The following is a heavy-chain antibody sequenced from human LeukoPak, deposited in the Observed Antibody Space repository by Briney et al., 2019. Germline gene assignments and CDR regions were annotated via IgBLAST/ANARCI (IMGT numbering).Heavy chain of an antibody. V-gene: IGHV3-30*18. J-gene: IGHJ3*02. CDR1: GFTFSSYA. CDR2: ISYDGSNK. D-gene: IGHD3-10*02. Sequence: GGSLRLSCAASGFTFSSYAMHWVRQAPGKGLEWVALISYDGSNKYYADSVKGRFTISRDDSKNTLYLQMNSLRAEDTAVYYCAKFFTGEYVRAFDIWGQGTMVTVSS. CDR3: AKFFTGEYVRAFDI.